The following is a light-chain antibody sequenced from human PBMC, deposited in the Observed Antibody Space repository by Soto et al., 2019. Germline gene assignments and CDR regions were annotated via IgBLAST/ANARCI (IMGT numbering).Light chain of an antibody. CDR1: QSIASF. V-gene: IGKV1-39*01. CDR2: AAS. CDR3: QQSYSTTLT. Sequence: DIQMTQSPSSRFASVGDRVTITCRASQSIASFLNWYQQKPGKAPNPLIYAASRLHSGVLSVFSGSGSGTDFSLTISSPQPEDFATDYCQQSYSTTLTFGQGTKVDIK. J-gene: IGKJ1*01.